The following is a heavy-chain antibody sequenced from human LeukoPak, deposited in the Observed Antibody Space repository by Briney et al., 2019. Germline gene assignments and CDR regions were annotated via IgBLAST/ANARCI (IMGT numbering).Heavy chain of an antibody. CDR2: ISGSGGST. D-gene: IGHD3-22*01. J-gene: IGHJ4*02. CDR1: GFTFGDYA. CDR3: AKYYDSSGYCPDY. V-gene: IGHV3-23*01. Sequence: GGSLRLSCAVSGFTFGDYAMSWVRQAPGKGLEWVSAISGSGGSTYYADSVKGRFTISRDNSKNTLYLQMNSLRAEDTAVYYCAKYYDSSGYCPDYWGQGTLVTVSS.